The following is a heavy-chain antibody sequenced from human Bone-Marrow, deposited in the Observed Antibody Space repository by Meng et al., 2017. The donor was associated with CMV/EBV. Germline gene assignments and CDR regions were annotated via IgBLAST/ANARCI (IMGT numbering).Heavy chain of an antibody. D-gene: IGHD3-10*01. J-gene: IGHJ4*02. Sequence: KVSCTASGYTFTDFYFHWVRQAPGQGLEWMGWVDPKSGVSKYTQRFQGRVTMTRDTSINTVYMEVSGLTSDDTAVYYCARDPYGPLDYWGQGTLAPSPQ. CDR1: GYTFTDFY. CDR3: ARDPYGPLDY. CDR2: VDPKSGVS. V-gene: IGHV1-2*02.